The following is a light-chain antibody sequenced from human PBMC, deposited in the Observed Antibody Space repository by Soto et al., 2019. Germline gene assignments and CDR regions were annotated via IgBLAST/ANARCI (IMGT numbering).Light chain of an antibody. CDR3: TSFAPGRIYV. J-gene: IGLJ1*01. V-gene: IGLV2-14*01. Sequence: QSVLTQPASVSGSPGQSITISCTGTSSDVGGYDYVSWYQQHPGKAPTLLIYDVINRPSGVSFRFSGSKSGNTASLTISGLQAEDEGDYYCTSFAPGRIYVFGSGTKVTVL. CDR2: DVI. CDR1: SSDVGGYDY.